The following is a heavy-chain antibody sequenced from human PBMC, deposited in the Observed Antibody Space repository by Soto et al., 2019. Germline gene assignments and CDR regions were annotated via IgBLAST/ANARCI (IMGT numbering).Heavy chain of an antibody. Sequence: SETLSLTCAVYGGSFSGYYWSWIRQPPGKGLEWIGEINHSGSTNYNPSLKSRVTISVDTSKNQFSLKLSSVTAADTAVYYCASLRYDFWSGYYTNYYYYGMDVWGQGTTVTVSS. J-gene: IGHJ6*02. V-gene: IGHV4-34*01. CDR1: GGSFSGYY. CDR3: ASLRYDFWSGYYTNYYYYGMDV. D-gene: IGHD3-3*01. CDR2: INHSGST.